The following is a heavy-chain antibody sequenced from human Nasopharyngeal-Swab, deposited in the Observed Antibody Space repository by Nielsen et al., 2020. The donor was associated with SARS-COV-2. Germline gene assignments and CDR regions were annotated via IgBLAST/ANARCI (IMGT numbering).Heavy chain of an antibody. J-gene: IGHJ6*03. CDR1: GFTFSSYA. V-gene: IGHV3-30-3*01. D-gene: IGHD3-22*01. Sequence: GESLKISCAASGFTFSSYAMHWARQAPGKGLEWVAVISYDGSNKYYADSVKGRFTISRDNSKNTLYLQMNSLRAEDTAVYYCARARGSSGYYYDYYYYMDVWGKGTTVTVSS. CDR2: ISYDGSNK. CDR3: ARARGSSGYYYDYYYYMDV.